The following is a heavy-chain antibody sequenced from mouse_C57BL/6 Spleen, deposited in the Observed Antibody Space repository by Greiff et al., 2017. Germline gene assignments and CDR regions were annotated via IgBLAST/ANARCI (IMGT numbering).Heavy chain of an antibody. J-gene: IGHJ1*03. D-gene: IGHD1-1*01. CDR2: IRSKSNNYAT. CDR3: VRVYYGSFGYFDV. Sequence: EVKLQESGGGLVQPKGSLKLSCAASGFSFNTYAMNWVRQAPGKGLEWVARIRSKSNNYATYYADSVKDRFTISRDDSESMLYLQMNNLKTEDTAMYYCVRVYYGSFGYFDVWGTGTTVTVSS. CDR1: GFSFNTYA. V-gene: IGHV10-1*01.